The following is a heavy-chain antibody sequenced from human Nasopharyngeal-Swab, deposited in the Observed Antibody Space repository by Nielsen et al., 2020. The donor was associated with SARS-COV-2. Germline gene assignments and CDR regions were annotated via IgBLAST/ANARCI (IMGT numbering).Heavy chain of an antibody. CDR3: ARPSRPYISSKNWFFDL. Sequence: ASVKVSCKVSGYTLTELSMHWVRQAPGQGLEWMGIINPNGGSTSYAQKFQGRITMTRDTSTNTFYMELSSLRSEDTAVFYCARPSRPYISSKNWFFDLWGRGTLVTVSS. CDR1: GYTLTELS. CDR2: INPNGGST. J-gene: IGHJ2*01. D-gene: IGHD6-13*01. V-gene: IGHV1-46*01.